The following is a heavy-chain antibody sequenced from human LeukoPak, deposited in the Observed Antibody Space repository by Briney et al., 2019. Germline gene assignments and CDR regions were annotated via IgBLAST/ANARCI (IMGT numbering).Heavy chain of an antibody. D-gene: IGHD5-12*01. Sequence: GGSLRLSCAASGFIFSSYWMNWVRQAPGKGLEWVANINQDGSEINYVDSVKGRFTISRDNAKNSLYLQMNSLRAEDTAVYYCARYPSGYDRGFDYWGQGTLVTVSS. CDR2: INQDGSEI. CDR1: GFIFSSYW. V-gene: IGHV3-7*04. J-gene: IGHJ4*02. CDR3: ARYPSGYDRGFDY.